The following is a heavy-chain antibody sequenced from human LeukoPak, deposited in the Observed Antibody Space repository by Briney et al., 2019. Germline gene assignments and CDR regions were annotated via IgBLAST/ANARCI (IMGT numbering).Heavy chain of an antibody. CDR3: ARHIYGDPNYFDY. J-gene: IGHJ4*02. D-gene: IGHD4-17*01. CDR2: IYPGDSDT. Sequence: GESLKISCKGSGYSFTNYWLGWVRQMPGKGLEWVASIYPGDSDTRYSPSFQGQVTISADKSISTAYLQWGSLKASDTAMYYCARHIYGDPNYFDYWSQGTLVTVSS. V-gene: IGHV5-51*01. CDR1: GYSFTNYW.